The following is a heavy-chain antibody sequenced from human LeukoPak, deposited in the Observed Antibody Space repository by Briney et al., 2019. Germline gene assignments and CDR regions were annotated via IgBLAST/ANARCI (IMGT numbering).Heavy chain of an antibody. V-gene: IGHV3-7*01. D-gene: IGHD6-19*01. J-gene: IGHJ4*02. Sequence: SGGSLRLSCAASGFTFSRHWMSWVRQAPGKGLERVAHMNQDGSAIYSIDSVEGRFTISRDNDKNSLYLHMSGLTVADTPVYYCARTVPGHPDDYFDYWGQGTLVTVSS. CDR2: MNQDGSAI. CDR3: ARTVPGHPDDYFDY. CDR1: GFTFSRHW.